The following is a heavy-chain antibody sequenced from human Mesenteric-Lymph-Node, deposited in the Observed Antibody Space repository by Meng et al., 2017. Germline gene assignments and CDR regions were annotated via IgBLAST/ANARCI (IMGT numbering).Heavy chain of an antibody. CDR1: GFTVSSNY. CDR3: AREGLSSGWLDY. J-gene: IGHJ4*02. Sequence: GESLKISCAASGFTVSSNYMSWVRQAPGKGLEWVSVIYSGGSTYYADSVKGRFTISRDNSKNTLYLQMNSLRAEDTAVYYCAREGLSSGWLDYWGQGTLVTVSS. D-gene: IGHD6-19*01. CDR2: IYSGGST. V-gene: IGHV3-53*01.